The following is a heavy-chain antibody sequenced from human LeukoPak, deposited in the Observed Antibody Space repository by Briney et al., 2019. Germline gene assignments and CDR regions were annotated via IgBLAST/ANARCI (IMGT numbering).Heavy chain of an antibody. CDR2: MNPNSGNT. CDR3: ARVEGSSIVVVPAAIGYYYGMDV. J-gene: IGHJ6*02. D-gene: IGHD2-2*01. V-gene: IGHV1-8*01. CDR1: GYTFTSYD. Sequence: ASVKVSCKASGYTFTSYDINWVRQATGQGLEWMGWMNPNSGNTGYAQKFQGRVTMTRNTSISTAYMELSSLRSEDTAVYYCARVEGSSIVVVPAAIGYYYGMDVWGQGTTVTVSS.